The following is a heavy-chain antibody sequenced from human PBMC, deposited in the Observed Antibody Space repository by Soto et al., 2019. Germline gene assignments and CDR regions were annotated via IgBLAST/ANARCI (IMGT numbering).Heavy chain of an antibody. J-gene: IGHJ5*02. V-gene: IGHV1-69*02. CDR1: GGTFSSYT. CDR2: IIPILGIA. Sequence: QVQLVQSGAEVKKPGSSVKVSCKASGGTFSSYTISWVRQAPGQGLEWMGRIIPILGIANYAQKFQGRVTITADKSTSTAYMELSSLRSEDTAVYYCARGYCSGGSCSSWSQVWFDPWGQGTLVTVSS. CDR3: ARGYCSGGSCSSWSQVWFDP. D-gene: IGHD2-15*01.